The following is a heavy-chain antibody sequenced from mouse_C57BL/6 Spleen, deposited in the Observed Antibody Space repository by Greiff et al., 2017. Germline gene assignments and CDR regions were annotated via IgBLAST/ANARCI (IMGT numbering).Heavy chain of an antibody. CDR1: GYTFTDYY. J-gene: IGHJ4*01. CDR2: IYPGSGNT. CDR3: ARSDGNVAMDY. V-gene: IGHV1-76*01. Sequence: LQESGAELVRPGASVKLSCKASGYTFTDYYINWVKQRPGQGLEWIARIYPGSGNTYYNEKFTGKATLTAEKSSSTAYMQLSSLSSEDSAVYFCARSDGNVAMDYWGQGTSVTVSS. D-gene: IGHD2-1*01.